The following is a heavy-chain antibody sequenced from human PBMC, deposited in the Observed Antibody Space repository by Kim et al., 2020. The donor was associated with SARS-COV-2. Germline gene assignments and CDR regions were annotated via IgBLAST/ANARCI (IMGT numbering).Heavy chain of an antibody. CDR3: ARRMNCSGGSCYSRYFDL. V-gene: IGHV4-39*01. Sequence: KSRVTISVDTSKSQYSLKLSSVTAADTAVYYCARRMNCSGGSCYSRYFDLWGRGTLVTVSS. D-gene: IGHD2-15*01. J-gene: IGHJ2*01.